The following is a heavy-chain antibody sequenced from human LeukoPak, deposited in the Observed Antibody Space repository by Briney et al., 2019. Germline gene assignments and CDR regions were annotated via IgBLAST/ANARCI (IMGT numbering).Heavy chain of an antibody. CDR1: GGSISSSSYY. CDR3: ARLRRYSGSYYWHFDL. D-gene: IGHD1-26*01. CDR2: IYYSGST. Sequence: SETLSLTCTVSGGSISSSSYYWGWIRQPPGKGLEWIGSIYYSGSTYYNPSLKSRVTISLDTSKNQFSLKLSSVTAADTAVYYCARLRRYSGSYYWHFDLWGRGTLVTVAS. J-gene: IGHJ2*01. V-gene: IGHV4-39*01.